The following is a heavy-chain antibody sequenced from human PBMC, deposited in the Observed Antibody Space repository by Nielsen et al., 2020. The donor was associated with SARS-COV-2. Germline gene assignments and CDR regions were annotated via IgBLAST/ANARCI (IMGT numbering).Heavy chain of an antibody. Sequence: GESLKISCAASGFTFSSYGMHWVRQAPGKGLEWVAVISYDGSNKYYADSVKGRFTISRDNSKNTLYLQMNSLRAEDTAVYYCAKDDRSSWPTLDYWGQGTLVTSPQ. V-gene: IGHV3-30*18. CDR3: AKDDRSSWPTLDY. CDR2: ISYDGSNK. J-gene: IGHJ4*02. CDR1: GFTFSSYG. D-gene: IGHD6-13*01.